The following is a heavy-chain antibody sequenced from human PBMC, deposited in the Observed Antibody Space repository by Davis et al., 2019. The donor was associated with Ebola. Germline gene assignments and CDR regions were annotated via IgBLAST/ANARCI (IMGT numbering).Heavy chain of an antibody. D-gene: IGHD4/OR15-4a*01. Sequence: PSETLSLTCSVYGVSFSDSYYSWIRLPPGKGLEWIGEINHSGGTNYNPSLASRLTMSVDTSKNHFSLKLSSVTAADTAVYYCVTYGADHLFNNWGQGTMVTVSS. CDR1: GVSFSDSY. V-gene: IGHV4-34*10. CDR2: INHSGGT. J-gene: IGHJ1*01. CDR3: VTYGADHLFNN.